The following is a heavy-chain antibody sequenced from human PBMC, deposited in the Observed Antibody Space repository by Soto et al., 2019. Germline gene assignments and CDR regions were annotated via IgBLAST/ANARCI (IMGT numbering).Heavy chain of an antibody. Sequence: SETLSLTCTVSGGSISSYYLSWIRQPAGKGLEWIGRIYTSGSTNYNPSLKSRVTMSVDTSKNQFSLKLSSVTAADTAVYYCARENDYVWGSHNWFGPWGQGTLVTVSS. CDR3: ARENDYVWGSHNWFGP. CDR1: GGSISSYY. D-gene: IGHD3-16*01. J-gene: IGHJ5*02. CDR2: IYTSGST. V-gene: IGHV4-4*07.